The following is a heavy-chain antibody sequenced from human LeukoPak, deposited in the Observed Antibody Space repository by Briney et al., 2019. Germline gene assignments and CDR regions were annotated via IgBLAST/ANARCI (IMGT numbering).Heavy chain of an antibody. J-gene: IGHJ4*02. CDR2: TYYRSKWCI. V-gene: IGHV6-1*01. CDR3: ASSRGPYLDY. Sequence: SQTLSLTCAISGDSVSSNTAAWNWIRQSPSRGLEWLGRTYYRSKWCIDYAVSVKYRITVNPDSSKNQFSLQLNSVTPEDTAVYYCASSRGPYLDYWGQGTLVTVSS. CDR1: GDSVSSNTAA. D-gene: IGHD3-16*01.